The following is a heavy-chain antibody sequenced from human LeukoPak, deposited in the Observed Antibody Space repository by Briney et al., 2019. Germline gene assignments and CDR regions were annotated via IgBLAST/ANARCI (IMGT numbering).Heavy chain of an antibody. CDR2: IYYSGST. V-gene: IGHV4-31*01. D-gene: IGHD3-10*01. CDR1: GGSITSGSYY. Sequence: SETLSLTCTVSGGSITSGSYYWSWIRQHPGKGLEWIGYIYYSGSTYYNPSLKSQVTISIDTSKNQFSLKLTSVTAADTAVYYCARDRVRGTITYAGFDPWGQGTLVTVSS. J-gene: IGHJ5*02. CDR3: ARDRVRGTITYAGFDP.